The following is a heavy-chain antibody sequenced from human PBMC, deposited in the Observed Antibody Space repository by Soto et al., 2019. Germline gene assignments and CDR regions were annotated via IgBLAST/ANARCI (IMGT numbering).Heavy chain of an antibody. CDR2: IYYSGST. CDR1: GGSISSYY. V-gene: IGHV4-59*08. D-gene: IGHD3-16*02. J-gene: IGHJ6*03. Sequence: SETLSLTCTVSGGSISSYYWSWIRQPPGKGLEWIGYIYYSGSTNYNPSLKSRVTISVDTSKNQLSLKLSSVTAADTAVYYCARFPRITFGGVIVEDYYYYMDVWGKGTTVTVSS. CDR3: ARFPRITFGGVIVEDYYYYMDV.